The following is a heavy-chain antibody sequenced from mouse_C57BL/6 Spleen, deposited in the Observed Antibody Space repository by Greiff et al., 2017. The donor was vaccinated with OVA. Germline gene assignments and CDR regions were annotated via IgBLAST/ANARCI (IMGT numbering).Heavy chain of an antibody. D-gene: IGHD1-1*01. CDR3: ATRGITTVEDY. V-gene: IGHV1-69*01. CDR1: GYTFTSYW. Sequence: VQLQQPGAELVMPGASVKLSCKASGYTFTSYWMHWVKQRPGQGLEWIGEIDPSDSYTNYNQKFKGKSTLTVDKSSSTAYMQLSSLTSEDSAVYYCATRGITTVEDYWGKGTTLTVSS. CDR2: IDPSDSYT. J-gene: IGHJ2*01.